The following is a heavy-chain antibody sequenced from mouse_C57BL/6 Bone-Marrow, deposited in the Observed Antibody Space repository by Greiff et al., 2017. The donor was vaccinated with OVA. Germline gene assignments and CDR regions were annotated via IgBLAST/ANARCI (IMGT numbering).Heavy chain of an antibody. D-gene: IGHD2-4*01. CDR1: GYSITSGYY. Sequence: EVKLQESGPGLVKPSQSLSLTCSVTGYSITSGYYWNWIRQFPGNKLEWMGYISYDGSNNYNPSLKNRISITRDTSKNQFFLKLNSVTTEDTATYYCARVRYDYDGGNDYWGQGTTLTVSS. CDR2: ISYDGSN. CDR3: ARVRYDYDGGNDY. J-gene: IGHJ2*01. V-gene: IGHV3-6*01.